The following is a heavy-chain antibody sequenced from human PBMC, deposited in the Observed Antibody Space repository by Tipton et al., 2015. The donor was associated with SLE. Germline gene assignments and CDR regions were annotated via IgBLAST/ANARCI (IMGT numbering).Heavy chain of an antibody. CDR2: ISSSSSYI. CDR1: GFTFSSYS. V-gene: IGHV3-21*01. Sequence: SLRLSCAASGFTFSSYSMNWVRQAPGKGLEWVSSISSSSSYIYYADSVKGRFTISRDNAKNSLYLQMNSLRAEDTAVYYCARDRGYSYGPTHFDYWGQGTLVTVSS. D-gene: IGHD5-18*01. J-gene: IGHJ4*02. CDR3: ARDRGYSYGPTHFDY.